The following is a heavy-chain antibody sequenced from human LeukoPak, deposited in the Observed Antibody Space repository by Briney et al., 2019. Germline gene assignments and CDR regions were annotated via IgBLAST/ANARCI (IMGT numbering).Heavy chain of an antibody. Sequence: PSETLSLTCTVSGGSISSYYWSWIRQPPGKGLEWIGYIYYSGSTNYNPSLKSRVTISVDTSKNQFSLKLSSVTAADTAVYYCAREDDILTGYYTGVYWGQGTLVTVSS. CDR2: IYYSGST. CDR3: AREDDILTGYYTGVY. D-gene: IGHD3-9*01. J-gene: IGHJ4*02. CDR1: GGSISSYY. V-gene: IGHV4-59*12.